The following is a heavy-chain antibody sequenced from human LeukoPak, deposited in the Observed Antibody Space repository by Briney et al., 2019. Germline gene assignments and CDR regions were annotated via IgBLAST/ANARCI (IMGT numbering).Heavy chain of an antibody. CDR1: GFTFSSYA. Sequence: GGSLRLSCAASGFTFSSYAMSWVRQAPGKGLEWVSAISGSGGSTYYADSVKGRFTISRDNSKNTLYLQMNSLRAEDTAVYYCAKVGYYYDSSGYPPDFDYWGQGTLVTVS. V-gene: IGHV3-23*01. D-gene: IGHD3-22*01. CDR3: AKVGYYYDSSGYPPDFDY. J-gene: IGHJ4*02. CDR2: ISGSGGST.